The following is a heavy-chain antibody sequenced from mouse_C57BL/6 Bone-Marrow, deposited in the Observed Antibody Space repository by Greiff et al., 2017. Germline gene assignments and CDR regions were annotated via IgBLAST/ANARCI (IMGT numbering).Heavy chain of an antibody. J-gene: IGHJ4*01. CDR2: ISSGGSYT. V-gene: IGHV5-6*01. CDR3: ARQVHLPCDYGGGY. Sequence: EVHLVESGGDLVKPGGSLKLSCAASGFTFSSYGMSWVRQTPDKRLEWVATISSGGSYTYYPDSVQGRFPITRANAKNTLSLHMSSLKSEDTAMYYCARQVHLPCDYGGGYWGQGTSVTVSS. D-gene: IGHD2-4*01. CDR1: GFTFSSYG.